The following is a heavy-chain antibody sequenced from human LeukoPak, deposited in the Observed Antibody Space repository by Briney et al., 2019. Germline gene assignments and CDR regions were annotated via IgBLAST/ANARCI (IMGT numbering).Heavy chain of an antibody. J-gene: IGHJ2*01. CDR1: GYTFTSYG. Sequence: ASVKASCKASGYTFTSYGISWVRQAPGQGLEWMGWISAYNGNTNYAQKLQGRVTMTTDTSTSTAYMELRSLRSDDTAVYYCATDRGWQTDHYEDWYFDLWGRGTLVTVSS. CDR2: ISAYNGNT. CDR3: ATDRGWQTDHYEDWYFDL. V-gene: IGHV1-18*01. D-gene: IGHD4-17*01.